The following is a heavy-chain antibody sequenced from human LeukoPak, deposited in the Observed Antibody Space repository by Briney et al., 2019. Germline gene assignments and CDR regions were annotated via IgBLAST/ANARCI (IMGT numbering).Heavy chain of an antibody. V-gene: IGHV4-59*11. CDR3: ARDRLYCSSTSCYLNWFDP. J-gene: IGHJ5*02. Sequence: SETLSLSCTVSGGSISSHYWSRIRQPPGKGLEWIGYIYYSGSTNYNPSLKSRVTISVDTSKNQFSLKLSSVTAADTAVYYCARDRLYCSSTSCYLNWFDPWGQGTLVTVSS. CDR1: GGSISSHY. CDR2: IYYSGST. D-gene: IGHD2-2*01.